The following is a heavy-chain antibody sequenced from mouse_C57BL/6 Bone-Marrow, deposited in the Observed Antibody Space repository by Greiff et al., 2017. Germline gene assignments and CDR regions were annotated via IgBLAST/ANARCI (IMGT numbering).Heavy chain of an antibody. CDR3: ARVPYYGSSYWDFDV. V-gene: IGHV1-82*01. CDR1: GYAFSSSW. D-gene: IGHD1-1*01. CDR2: IYPGDGDT. Sequence: QVQLQQSGPELVKPGASVKISCKASGYAFSSSWMNWVKQRPGKGLEWIGRIYPGDGDTNYNGKFKGKATLTADKSSSTAYMQLSSLTSEDSAVXFCARVPYYGSSYWDFDVWGTGTTVTVSS. J-gene: IGHJ1*03.